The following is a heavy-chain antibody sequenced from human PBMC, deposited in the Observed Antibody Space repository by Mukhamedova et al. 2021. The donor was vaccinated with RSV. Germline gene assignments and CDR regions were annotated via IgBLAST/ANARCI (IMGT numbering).Heavy chain of an antibody. CDR3: ARDYGYKRWCESTSCPPHCDY. V-gene: IGHV3-30-3*01. CDR2: SFCESSG. J-gene: IGHJ4*02. Sequence: SFCESSGINAEYMGGRFTISRDNSKNTLYLQMNSLRAEDTAVYYCARDYGYKRWCESTSCPPHCDYWGQGTLVTVSS. D-gene: IGHD1-14*01.